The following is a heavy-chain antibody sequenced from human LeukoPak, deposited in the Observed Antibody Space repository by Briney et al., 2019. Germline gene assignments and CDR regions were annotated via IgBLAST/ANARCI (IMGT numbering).Heavy chain of an antibody. CDR1: GGSISSGTYY. CDR2: ISSSGST. J-gene: IGHJ6*03. V-gene: IGHV4-61*02. CDR3: ARDHPTPNAGYMDV. Sequence: SETLSLTCSVSGGSISSGTYYWTWIRQPAGKGLEWIGRISSSGSTNYNPSLKSRVTISVDTPKNQFSLKVSSVTAADTAVYYCARDHPTPNAGYMDVWGKGTTVTVSS. D-gene: IGHD2-8*01.